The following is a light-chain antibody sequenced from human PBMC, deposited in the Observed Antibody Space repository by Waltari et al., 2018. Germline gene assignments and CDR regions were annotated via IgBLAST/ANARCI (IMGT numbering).Light chain of an antibody. Sequence: CRASQGISDYVAWYQQKSGKGPKLLIYAASTLQSGVPSRFSGSGSGTDFTLTISSLQPEDVATYYCQNYNNAPFTFGPGTKVDIK. J-gene: IGKJ3*01. V-gene: IGKV1-27*01. CDR1: QGISDY. CDR3: QNYNNAPFT. CDR2: AAS.